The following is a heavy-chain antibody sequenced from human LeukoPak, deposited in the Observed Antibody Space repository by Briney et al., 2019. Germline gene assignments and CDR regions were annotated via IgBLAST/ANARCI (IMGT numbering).Heavy chain of an antibody. CDR1: GYTFTSYA. V-gene: IGHV1-3*01. Sequence: GASVKVSCKGSGYTFTSYAMHWVRQAPGQRLEWMGWINAGNGNTKYSQKFQGRVTITRHTSASTPYMELSSLRSEDTAVYYCAIERGYSYVYFDYWGQGTLVTVSS. D-gene: IGHD5-18*01. J-gene: IGHJ4*02. CDR3: AIERGYSYVYFDY. CDR2: INAGNGNT.